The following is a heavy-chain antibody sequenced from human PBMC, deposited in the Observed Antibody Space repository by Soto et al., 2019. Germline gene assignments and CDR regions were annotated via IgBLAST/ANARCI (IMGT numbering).Heavy chain of an antibody. CDR1: GYSFANYC. CDR3: ARQDGPDYTIDS. Sequence: GESLKISCKGSGYSFANYCIGWVRQMPGKGLEWMGVIYPSDSDTRYSPSFQGQVTISADKSISTAYLQWSSLKASDTATYYCARQDGPDYTIDSWGQGTLVTVSS. D-gene: IGHD4-4*01. J-gene: IGHJ4*02. CDR2: IYPSDSDT. V-gene: IGHV5-51*01.